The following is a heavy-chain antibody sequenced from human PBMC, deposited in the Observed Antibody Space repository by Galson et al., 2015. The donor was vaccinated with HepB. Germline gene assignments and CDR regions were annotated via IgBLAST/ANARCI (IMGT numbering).Heavy chain of an antibody. J-gene: IGHJ5*02. CDR3: ARDIGAGWFDP. Sequence: TLSLTCVVSGGSISRGGYSWTWIRQPPGKGLEWIGYIYDSATTRYNPSLKSRVSIPLDMSENQFSLRLTSVTAADTAVYYCARDIGAGWFDPWGQGTLVTVSS. V-gene: IGHV4-30-4*07. CDR2: IYDSATT. CDR1: GGSISRGGYS. D-gene: IGHD3-10*01.